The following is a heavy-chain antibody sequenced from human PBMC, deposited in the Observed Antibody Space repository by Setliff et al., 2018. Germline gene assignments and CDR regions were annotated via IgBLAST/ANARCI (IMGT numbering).Heavy chain of an antibody. J-gene: IGHJ6*03. CDR1: GGSISGYY. CDR3: ARAPDSGTYYNLYPYYNDV. V-gene: IGHV4-59*08. Sequence: SETLSLTCNVSGGSISGYYWSWIRQPPGKGLEWIGNIYSSGSIKYNPSLRSRVTISVDTVKNQFSLRLSSLTAADTAVYYCARAPDSGTYYNLYPYYNDVWGKGTMVTVSS. D-gene: IGHD1-26*01. CDR2: IYSSGSI.